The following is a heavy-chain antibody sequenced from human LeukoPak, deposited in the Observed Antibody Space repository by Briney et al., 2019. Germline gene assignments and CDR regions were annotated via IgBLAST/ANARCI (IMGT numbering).Heavy chain of an antibody. Sequence: SVKVSYKASGGTFSSYAISWVRQAPGQGLEWMGGIIPIFGTANYAQKFQGRVTITADESTSTAYMELSSLRSEDTAVYYCAREAFSGSYYSKHNWFDPWGQGTLVTVSS. V-gene: IGHV1-69*13. D-gene: IGHD3-10*01. J-gene: IGHJ5*02. CDR3: AREAFSGSYYSKHNWFDP. CDR1: GGTFSSYA. CDR2: IIPIFGTA.